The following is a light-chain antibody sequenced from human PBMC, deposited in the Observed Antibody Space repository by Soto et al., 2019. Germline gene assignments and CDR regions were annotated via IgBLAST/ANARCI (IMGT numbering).Light chain of an antibody. CDR1: QSVSRY. J-gene: IGKJ2*01. CDR3: QQFGTSPYT. Sequence: VLTQSPGTLSLSPGERATLSCRASQSVSRYLAWYQQKPGQAPRLLIYGASSRASGIPDRFSGSGSGTDFTLTINRLGPEDSAVYYCQQFGTSPYTFGGGTKLEIK. CDR2: GAS. V-gene: IGKV3-20*01.